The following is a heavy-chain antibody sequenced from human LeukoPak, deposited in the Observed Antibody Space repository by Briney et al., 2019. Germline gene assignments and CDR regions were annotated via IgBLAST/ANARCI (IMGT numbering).Heavy chain of an antibody. Sequence: SETLSLTCTVSGGSISSGPYYWAWIRQPPGEGLEWIGSFYYSGSTYYNPSLMSRVTISVDTSKNQLSLELNSVTAADTAVYYCARPFAPRGFYGMDVWGQGTTVTVSS. CDR3: ARPFAPRGFYGMDV. D-gene: IGHD5-12*01. J-gene: IGHJ6*02. V-gene: IGHV4-39*01. CDR1: GGSISSGPYY. CDR2: FYYSGST.